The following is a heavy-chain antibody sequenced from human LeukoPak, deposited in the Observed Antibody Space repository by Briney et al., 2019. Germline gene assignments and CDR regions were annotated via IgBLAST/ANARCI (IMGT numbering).Heavy chain of an antibody. V-gene: IGHV1-8*03. CDR3: ARPRRGSYPNWFDP. J-gene: IGHJ5*02. CDR1: GYTFTSYD. CDR2: MNPNSGNT. Sequence: ASVKVSCKASGYTFTSYDINWVRQATGQGLEWMGWMNPNSGNTGYAQKFQGRVTITRNTSISTAYMELSSLRSEDTAVYYCARPRRGSYPNWFDPWGQGTLLTVSS. D-gene: IGHD1-26*01.